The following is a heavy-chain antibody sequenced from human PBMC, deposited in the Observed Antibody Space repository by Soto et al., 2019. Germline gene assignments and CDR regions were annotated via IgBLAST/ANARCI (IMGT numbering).Heavy chain of an antibody. CDR1: GYTFTSYG. CDR3: ARVYGSGDLRHAFDI. D-gene: IGHD4-17*01. V-gene: IGHV1-18*01. CDR2: ISAYNGNT. Sequence: ASLKVSCKASGYTFTSYGISWVRQAPGQGLEWMGWISAYNGNTNYAQKLQGRVTMTTDTSTSTAYMELRSLRSDDTAVYYCARVYGSGDLRHAFDIWGQGTMVTVSS. J-gene: IGHJ3*02.